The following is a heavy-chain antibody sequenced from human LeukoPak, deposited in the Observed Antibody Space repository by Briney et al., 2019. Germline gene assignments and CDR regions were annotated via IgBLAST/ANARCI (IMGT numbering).Heavy chain of an antibody. V-gene: IGHV4-61*01. D-gene: IGHD1-7*01. Sequence: SETLSLTCTVSGGSVSSGSYYWSWIRQPPGKGLEWIGYIYYSGSTYYNPSLKSRVTISVDTSKNQFSLKLSSVTAADTAVYYCARRITGTTYWGQGTLVTVSS. CDR1: GGSVSSGSYY. CDR3: ARRITGTTY. J-gene: IGHJ4*02. CDR2: IYYSGST.